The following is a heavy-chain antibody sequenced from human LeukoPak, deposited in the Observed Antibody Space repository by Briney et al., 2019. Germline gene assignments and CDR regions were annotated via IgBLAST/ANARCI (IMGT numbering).Heavy chain of an antibody. Sequence: PSETLSLTCTVSGGSISSSSYYWGWIRQPPGKGLEWIGSIYYSGSTYYNPSLKSRVTISVDTSKTQFSLKLSSVTAADTAVYYCARVGGVNGGRLYYFDYWGQGTLVTVSS. J-gene: IGHJ4*02. V-gene: IGHV4-39*07. CDR3: ARVGGVNGGRLYYFDY. CDR2: IYYSGST. CDR1: GGSISSSSYY. D-gene: IGHD3-16*01.